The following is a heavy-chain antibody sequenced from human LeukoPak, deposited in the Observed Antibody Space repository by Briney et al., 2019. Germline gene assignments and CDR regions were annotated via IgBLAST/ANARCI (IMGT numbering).Heavy chain of an antibody. CDR3: AKDVGRYCSGGSCDYFDY. V-gene: IGHV3-33*06. D-gene: IGHD2-15*01. CDR1: GFTFSSYG. Sequence: GRSLRLSCAASGFTFSSYGMHWVRQAPGKGLEWVAVIWYDGSNKYYADSVKGRFTISRDNSKNTLYLQMNSLRAEDTAVYYCAKDVGRYCSGGSCDYFDYWGQGTLVTVSS. CDR2: IWYDGSNK. J-gene: IGHJ4*02.